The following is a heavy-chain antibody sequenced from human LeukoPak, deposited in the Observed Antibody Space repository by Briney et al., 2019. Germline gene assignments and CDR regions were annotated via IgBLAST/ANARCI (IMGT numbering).Heavy chain of an antibody. CDR2: INHNGNVN. D-gene: IGHD3-16*01. V-gene: IGHV3-7*03. J-gene: IGHJ6*02. Sequence: GSLRLXXAASGFXXSSYAMSWARQAPGKGLEWVASINHNGNVNYYVDSVKGRLTISRDNANNSLYLQMSNLRAEDTAVYFCARGGGLDVWGQGATVTVSS. CDR3: ARGGGLDV. CDR1: GFXXSSYA.